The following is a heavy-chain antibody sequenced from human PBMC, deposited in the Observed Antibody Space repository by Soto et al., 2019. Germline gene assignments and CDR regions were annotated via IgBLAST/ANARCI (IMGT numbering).Heavy chain of an antibody. D-gene: IGHD1-26*01. CDR2: IYYSGST. Sequence: SETLSLTCTVSGGSISSYYWSWIRQPPGKGLEWVGYIYYSGSTNYNPSLKSRVTISVDTSKSRFSLKLSSVTAADTAVYYCARLISRSTRFAPWGQGTLVTVSS. CDR3: ARLISRSTRFAP. V-gene: IGHV4-59*01. J-gene: IGHJ5*02. CDR1: GGSISSYY.